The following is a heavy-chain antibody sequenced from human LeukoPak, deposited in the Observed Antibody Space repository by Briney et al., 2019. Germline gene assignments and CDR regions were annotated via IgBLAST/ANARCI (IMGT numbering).Heavy chain of an antibody. CDR2: IEQDGSEK. CDR1: GFTFSSYW. D-gene: IGHD5-24*01. Sequence: QTGGSLRLSCAASGFTFSSYWMNWVRQAPGKGLEWVTNIEQDGSEKYYVDSVKGRFTISRDNAQNSLYLQMTRLRAEDTAVYYCARDHARDGYNFWGQGTLVTVSS. V-gene: IGHV3-7*01. CDR3: ARDHARDGYNF. J-gene: IGHJ4*02.